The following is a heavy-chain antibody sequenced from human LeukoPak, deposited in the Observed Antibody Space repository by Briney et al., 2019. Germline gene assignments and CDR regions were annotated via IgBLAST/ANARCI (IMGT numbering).Heavy chain of an antibody. V-gene: IGHV4-34*01. J-gene: IGHJ4*02. CDR1: GGSFSGYY. Sequence: PSETLFLTCAVYGGSFSGYYWSWIRQPPGKGLEWIGEINHSGSTNYNPSLKSRVTISVDTSKNQFSLKLSSVTAADTAVYYCARVTRRAAGPIDYWGQGTLVTVSS. CDR3: ARVTRRAAGPIDY. CDR2: INHSGST. D-gene: IGHD6-13*01.